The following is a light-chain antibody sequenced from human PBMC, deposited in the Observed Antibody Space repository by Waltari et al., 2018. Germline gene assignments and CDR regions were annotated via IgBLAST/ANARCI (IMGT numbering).Light chain of an antibody. CDR2: EVS. CDR1: SSDVGGYKH. CDR3: SSYAGSSWV. Sequence: QSALTQPPSASGSPGQSVTISCTGTSSDVGGYKHVSWYQQHPGKAPKVMIYEVSKRPSGVPDRFSGSKSGNTASRTVSGLQAEDEAEYYFSSYAGSSWVFGGGTKLTVL. J-gene: IGLJ3*02. V-gene: IGLV2-8*01.